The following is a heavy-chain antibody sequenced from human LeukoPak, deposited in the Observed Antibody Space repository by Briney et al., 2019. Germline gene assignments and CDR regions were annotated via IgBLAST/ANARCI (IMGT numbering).Heavy chain of an antibody. CDR1: GGFISSYY. Sequence: PSDTLSLTCTVCGGFISSYYWSWIRQPPGRGVEWIGYNYYSGSTNYNPSLKSRVTISVDTSKNQFSLKLSSVTAADTAVYYCARDSSYCGGDCYSFDYWGQGTLVTVSS. CDR3: ARDSSYCGGDCYSFDY. J-gene: IGHJ4*02. CDR2: NYYSGST. D-gene: IGHD2-21*02. V-gene: IGHV4-59*01.